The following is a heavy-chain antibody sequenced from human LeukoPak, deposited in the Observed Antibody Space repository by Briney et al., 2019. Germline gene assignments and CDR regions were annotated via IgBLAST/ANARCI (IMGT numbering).Heavy chain of an antibody. V-gene: IGHV5-51*01. CDR3: ARQSRDGSKTRGYFFDH. CDR2: IYPADSNT. Sequence: GESLKISCQVSGYIFTNYWIGWVRQLPGKGLESMGLIYPADSNTTYSPYFQGQVTISADKSTSTVSLQWSSLRASDTAMYYCARQSRDGSKTRGYFFDHWGQGALVTVSS. J-gene: IGHJ4*02. CDR1: GYIFTNYW. D-gene: IGHD3-10*01.